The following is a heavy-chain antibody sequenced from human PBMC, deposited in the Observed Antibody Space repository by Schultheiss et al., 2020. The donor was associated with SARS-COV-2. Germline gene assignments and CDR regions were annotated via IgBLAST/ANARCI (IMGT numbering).Heavy chain of an antibody. D-gene: IGHD6-19*01. CDR1: GGSFSGYY. Sequence: SETLSLTCAVYGGSFSGYYWSWIRQPPGKGLEWIGEINHSGSTNYNPSLKSRVTISADTSKNQFSLKLSSVTAADTAVYYCARIQWLGYPPFDYWGQGTLVTVSS. V-gene: IGHV4-34*01. CDR2: INHSGST. J-gene: IGHJ4*02. CDR3: ARIQWLGYPPFDY.